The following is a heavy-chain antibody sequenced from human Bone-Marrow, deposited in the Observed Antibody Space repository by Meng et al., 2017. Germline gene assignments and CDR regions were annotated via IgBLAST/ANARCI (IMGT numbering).Heavy chain of an antibody. V-gene: IGHV3-9*01. D-gene: IGHD3-10*01. CDR3: ARDHAWFGETYAMDV. Sequence: GGSLRLSCAASGFTFDDYAMHWVRQAPGKGLEWVSGTSWNSGSIGYADSVKGRFTISRDNAKNSLYLQMNSLRAEDTAVYYCARDHAWFGETYAMDVWGQGTTVTVSS. CDR1: GFTFDDYA. CDR2: TSWNSGSI. J-gene: IGHJ6*02.